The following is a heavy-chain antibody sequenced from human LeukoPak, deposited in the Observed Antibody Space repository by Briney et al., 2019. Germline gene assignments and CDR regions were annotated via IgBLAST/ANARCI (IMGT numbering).Heavy chain of an antibody. CDR3: ARGSLGKSRGRAYDFWSGYSRYYYGMDV. CDR1: GYTFTSYD. CDR2: MNPNSGNT. J-gene: IGHJ6*02. V-gene: IGHV1-8*01. D-gene: IGHD3-3*01. Sequence: ASVKVSCKASGYTFTSYDINWVRQATGQGLEWMGWMNPNSGNTGYAQKFQGRVTMTRNTSISTAYMELSSLRSEDTAVYYCARGSLGKSRGRAYDFWSGYSRYYYGMDVWGQRTTVTVSS.